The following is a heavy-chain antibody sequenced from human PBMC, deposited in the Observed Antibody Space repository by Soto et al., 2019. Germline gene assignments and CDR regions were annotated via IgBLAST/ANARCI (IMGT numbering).Heavy chain of an antibody. D-gene: IGHD2-15*01. J-gene: IGHJ4*02. CDR1: GFTFSSYG. CDR2: IWYDGSNK. CDR3: AKDSSQHLFYFDY. V-gene: IGHV3-33*06. Sequence: PGGSLRLSCAASGFTFSSYGMHWVRQAPGKGLEWVAVIWYDGSNKYYADSVKGRFTISRDNSKNTLYLQMNSLRAEDTAVYYCAKDSSQHLFYFDYWGQGTLVTVSS.